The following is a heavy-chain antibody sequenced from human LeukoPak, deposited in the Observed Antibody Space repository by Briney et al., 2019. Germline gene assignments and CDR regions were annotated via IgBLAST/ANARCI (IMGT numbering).Heavy chain of an antibody. V-gene: IGHV4-61*01. CDR3: ARVLVITFGGVIDTHYYYGMDV. CDR2: IYYSGST. CDR1: GGSFSSGSYY. J-gene: IGHJ6*02. D-gene: IGHD3-16*02. Sequence: SETLSLTCTVSGGSFSSGSYYWSWIRQPPGKGLEWIGYIYYSGSTNYNPSLKSRVTISVDTSKNQFSLKLSSVTAADTAVYYCARVLVITFGGVIDTHYYYGMDVWGQGTTVTVSS.